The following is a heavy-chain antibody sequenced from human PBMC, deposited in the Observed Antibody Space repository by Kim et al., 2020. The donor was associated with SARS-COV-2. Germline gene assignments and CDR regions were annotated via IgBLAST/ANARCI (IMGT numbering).Heavy chain of an antibody. CDR2: INHSGST. Sequence: SETLSLTCAVYGGSFSGYYWSWIRQPPGKGLEWIGEINHSGSTNYNPSLKSRVTISVDTSKNQFSLKLSSVTAADTAVYYCARGRTNHYPSIAVAGTRPYYFDYWGQGTLVTVSS. CDR3: ARGRTNHYPSIAVAGTRPYYFDY. CDR1: GGSFSGYY. D-gene: IGHD6-19*01. J-gene: IGHJ4*02. V-gene: IGHV4-34*01.